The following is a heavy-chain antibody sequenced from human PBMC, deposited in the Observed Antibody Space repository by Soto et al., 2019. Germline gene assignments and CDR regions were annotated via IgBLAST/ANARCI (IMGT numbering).Heavy chain of an antibody. Sequence: VASVKVSCKASGYTFTGYYMHWVRQAPGQGLEWMGWINPNSGGTNYAQKFQGWVTMTRDASISTAYMELSRLRSDDTAVYYCARDLDFWSGYFMDVWGKGTTVTVSS. CDR1: GYTFTGYY. J-gene: IGHJ6*03. CDR2: INPNSGGT. V-gene: IGHV1-2*04. CDR3: ARDLDFWSGYFMDV. D-gene: IGHD3-3*01.